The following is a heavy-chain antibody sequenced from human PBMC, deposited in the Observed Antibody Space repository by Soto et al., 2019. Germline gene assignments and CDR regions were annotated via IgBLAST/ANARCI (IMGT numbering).Heavy chain of an antibody. V-gene: IGHV3-48*01. CDR3: ARGYSGYDYDYYYYYMDV. Sequence: EVQLVESGGGLVQPGGSLRLSYAASGFTFSSYSMNWVRQAPGKGLEWVSYISSSSSTIYYADSVKGRFTISRDNAKNSLYLQMNSLRAEDTAVYYCARGYSGYDYDYYYYYMDVWGKGTTVTVSS. CDR1: GFTFSSYS. CDR2: ISSSSSTI. D-gene: IGHD5-12*01. J-gene: IGHJ6*03.